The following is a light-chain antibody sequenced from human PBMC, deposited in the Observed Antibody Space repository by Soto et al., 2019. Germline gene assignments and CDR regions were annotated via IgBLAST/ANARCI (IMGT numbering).Light chain of an antibody. J-gene: IGKJ4*01. CDR1: QSVLYSSNNKNY. V-gene: IGKV4-1*01. Sequence: DIVMTQSPDSLAVSLGERATINCKSRQSVLYSSNNKNYLAWYQRKTGQPPKLLIYWASTRESGVPDRVSGRVSGTDFTITTSSQQAEDVEVYYCQHYYSTPLPFGGGTKVEIK. CDR3: QHYYSTPLP. CDR2: WAS.